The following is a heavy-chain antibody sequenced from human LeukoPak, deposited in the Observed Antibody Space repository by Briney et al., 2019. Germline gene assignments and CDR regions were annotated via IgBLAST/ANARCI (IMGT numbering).Heavy chain of an antibody. CDR1: GFTFSSYE. Sequence: PGGSLRLSCAASGFTFSSYEMNWVRQAPGKGLEWVSAINPSGGDTYFPDSVRGRFTISRDNSKNTVYLQMDSLRVEDTAVYYCARLRWEITHYWYFDLWGRGALVTVSS. D-gene: IGHD4-23*01. J-gene: IGHJ2*01. CDR2: INPSGGDT. CDR3: ARLRWEITHYWYFDL. V-gene: IGHV3-23*01.